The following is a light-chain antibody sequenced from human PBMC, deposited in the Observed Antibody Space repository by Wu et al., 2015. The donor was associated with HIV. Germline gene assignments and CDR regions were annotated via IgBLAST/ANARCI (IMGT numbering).Light chain of an antibody. CDR3: QQYNNWPPYS. J-gene: IGKJ2*03. V-gene: IGKV3-15*01. Sequence: EIVLTQSPATLSLSPGERATLSCRASQSVSSNLAWYQQTPGQAPRLLIYGASTRATGVPARFSGSGSGTQFTLTITNVQSADSAVYYCQQYNNWPPYSFGQGTKLEIK. CDR1: QSVSSN. CDR2: GAS.